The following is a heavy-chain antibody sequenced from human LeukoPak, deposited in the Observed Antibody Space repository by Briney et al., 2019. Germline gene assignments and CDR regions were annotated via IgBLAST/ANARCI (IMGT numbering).Heavy chain of an antibody. CDR1: GFTFSSYS. J-gene: IGHJ6*02. CDR3: AKGLPVSDFWSGNGYYYGMDV. Sequence: GGSLRLSCAASGFTFSSYSMNWVRQAPGKGLEWVASINHNGNVNYYVDSVKGRFTISRDISKNTLYLEMNRLRAEDTAVYYCAKGLPVSDFWSGNGYYYGMDVWGQGTTVTVS. D-gene: IGHD3-3*01. V-gene: IGHV3-7*03. CDR2: INHNGNVN.